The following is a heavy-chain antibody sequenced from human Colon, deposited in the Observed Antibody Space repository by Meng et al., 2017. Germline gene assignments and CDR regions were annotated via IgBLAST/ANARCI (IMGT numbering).Heavy chain of an antibody. Sequence: QVQLQESGPGLVKPSETLSRTGTGAGGSISSGDYYWSWIRQPPGKGLEWIGYIYYSGSTYYNPSLKSRVTISVDTSKNQFSLNLSSVTAADTAVYYCASTTTVTTFDYGWFDPWGQGTLVTVSS. D-gene: IGHD4-17*01. J-gene: IGHJ5*02. V-gene: IGHV4-30-4*01. CDR1: GGSISSGDYY. CDR2: IYYSGST. CDR3: ASTTTVTTFDYGWFDP.